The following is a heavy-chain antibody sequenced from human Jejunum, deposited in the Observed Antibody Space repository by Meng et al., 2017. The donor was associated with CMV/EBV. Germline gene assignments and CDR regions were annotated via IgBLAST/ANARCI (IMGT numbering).Heavy chain of an antibody. CDR2: ISYDGSKT. D-gene: IGHD2-2*01. Sequence: SERNFNRYGMNWVRQAPGKGLEWVATISYDGSKTYYRESVRGRFAILRDNSKNTLVLQLNSLRTDDTAVYYCAAEYQLLNAPYYEYWGQGTLVTVSS. CDR1: ERNFNRYG. V-gene: IGHV3-30*10. CDR3: AAEYQLLNAPYYEY. J-gene: IGHJ4*02.